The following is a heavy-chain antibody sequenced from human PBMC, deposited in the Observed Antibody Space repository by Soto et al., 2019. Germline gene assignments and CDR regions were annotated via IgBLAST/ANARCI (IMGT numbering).Heavy chain of an antibody. CDR2: ISSSSSYI. Sequence: EVQLVESGGGLVKPGGSLRLSCAASGFTFSGYSMNWVRQAPGKGLEWVSSISSSSSYIYYADSVKGRFTISRDNAKNSLYLQMNSLRAEDTAVYYCARFEFIPVDYYYYMDVWGKGTTVTVSS. D-gene: IGHD3-16*01. CDR3: ARFEFIPVDYYYYMDV. V-gene: IGHV3-21*01. J-gene: IGHJ6*03. CDR1: GFTFSGYS.